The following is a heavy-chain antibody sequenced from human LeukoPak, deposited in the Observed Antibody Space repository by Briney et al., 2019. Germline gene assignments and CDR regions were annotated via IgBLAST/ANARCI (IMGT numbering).Heavy chain of an antibody. Sequence: ASVKVSRKASGGTFKTYGLSWVRQAPGQGLEWIGKIIPIFGPANYAQKFRGRLTITTDESTSTAYMEVSSLRSEDTAVYYCASSRVRGVSFYFDSWGQGTLVTVSS. V-gene: IGHV1-69*05. CDR2: IIPIFGPA. CDR1: GGTFKTYG. J-gene: IGHJ4*02. CDR3: ASSRVRGVSFYFDS. D-gene: IGHD3-10*01.